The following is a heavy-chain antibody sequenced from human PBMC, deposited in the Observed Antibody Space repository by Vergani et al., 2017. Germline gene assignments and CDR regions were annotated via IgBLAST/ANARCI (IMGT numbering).Heavy chain of an antibody. CDR2: TDHSGST. Sequence: QVQLQESGPGLVKPSETLSLTCAVSGYSISSGYYWGWIRQPPGKGLEWMGSTDHSGSTYYNPSLKSRVTISVDTSKNQFSLKLSSVTAADTAVYYFTRGWYYVSIAYWAYWVQGTLVTVSS. V-gene: IGHV4-38-2*01. J-gene: IGHJ4*02. CDR3: TRGWYYVSIAYWAY. D-gene: IGHD3-22*01. CDR1: GYSISSGYY.